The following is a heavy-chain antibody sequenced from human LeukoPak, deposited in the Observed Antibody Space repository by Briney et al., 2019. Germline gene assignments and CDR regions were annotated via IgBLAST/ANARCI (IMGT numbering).Heavy chain of an antibody. CDR2: ISYDGSNK. V-gene: IGHV3-30*04. CDR1: GFTFSSYA. Sequence: GRSLRLSFAASGFTFSSYAMHWVRQAPGKGLEWVAVISYDGSNKYYADSVKGRFTISRDNSKNTLYLQMNSLRAEDTAVYYCATFRVRFGELFNWFDPWGQGTLVTVSS. D-gene: IGHD3-10*01. CDR3: ATFRVRFGELFNWFDP. J-gene: IGHJ5*02.